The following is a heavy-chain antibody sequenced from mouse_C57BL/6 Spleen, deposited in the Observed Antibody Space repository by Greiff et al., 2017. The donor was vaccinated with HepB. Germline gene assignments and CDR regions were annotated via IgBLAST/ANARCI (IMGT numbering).Heavy chain of an antibody. Sequence: VQLQQPGAELVRPGSSVKLSCKASGYTFTSYWMHWVKQRPIQGLEWIGNIDPSDSETHYNQKFKDKATLTVDKSSSTAYMQLSSLTSEDSAVYYCARYECRGYDDGMYSYEYWGQGTTLTESS. V-gene: IGHV1-52*01. J-gene: IGHJ2*01. CDR2: IDPSDSET. CDR3: ARYECRGYDDGMYSYEY. CDR1: GYTFTSYW. D-gene: IGHD2-2*01.